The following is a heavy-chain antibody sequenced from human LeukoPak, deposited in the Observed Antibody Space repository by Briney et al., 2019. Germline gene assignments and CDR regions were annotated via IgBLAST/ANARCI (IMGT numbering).Heavy chain of an antibody. J-gene: IGHJ6*02. V-gene: IGHV4-59*01. CDR2: IYYSGST. CDR3: ARAYYGMDV. CDR1: GGFISSYY. Sequence: SETLSLTCTVSGGFISSYYWSWIRQPPGKGLEWIGYIYYSGSTNYNPSLKSRVTISVDTSKNQFSLKLSSVTAADTAVYYCARAYYGMDVWGQGTTVTVSS.